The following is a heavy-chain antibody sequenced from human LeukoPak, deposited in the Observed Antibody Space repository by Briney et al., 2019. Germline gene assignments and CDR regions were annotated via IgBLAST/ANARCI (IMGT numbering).Heavy chain of an antibody. J-gene: IGHJ4*02. CDR1: GGSISSGDYY. V-gene: IGHV4-30-4*01. Sequence: SETLSLTCTVSGGSISSGDYYWSWIRQPPGQGLEWIGYIYYSGSTYYNPSLKSRVTISVDTSKNQFSLKLSSVTAADTAVYYCARLNYDILTGFRYWGQGTLVTVSS. CDR3: ARLNYDILTGFRY. CDR2: IYYSGST. D-gene: IGHD3-9*01.